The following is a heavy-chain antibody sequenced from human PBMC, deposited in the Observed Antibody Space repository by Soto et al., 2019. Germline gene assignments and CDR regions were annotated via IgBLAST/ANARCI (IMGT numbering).Heavy chain of an antibody. D-gene: IGHD3-22*01. Sequence: QVQLVQSGAEVKKPGSSVKVSCKASGGTFSSYAIIWVRQAPGQGLEWMGGIIPIFGTANYAQKFQGRVTITADESTSTAYMELSSLRSEDTAVYYCARGPTTYYYDSSGYYYGYFQHWGQGTLVTVSS. CDR1: GGTFSSYA. J-gene: IGHJ1*01. CDR2: IIPIFGTA. CDR3: ARGPTTYYYDSSGYYYGYFQH. V-gene: IGHV1-69*01.